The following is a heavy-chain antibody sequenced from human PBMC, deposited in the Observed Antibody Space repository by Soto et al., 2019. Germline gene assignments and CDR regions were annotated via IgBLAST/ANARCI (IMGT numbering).Heavy chain of an antibody. CDR2: IPSKTNTYAT. Sequence: EVQLVESGGGLVQPGGSLKLSCAASGFTFSGSTIHWVRQTSGKGLEWVGRIPSKTNTYATAYATSVKGRFTISRDDSDNTAYLQMNSLKIEDTAVYYCTRQHLDVPVASAIDYWGQGTLVTVSS. CDR1: GFTFSGST. D-gene: IGHD6-19*01. V-gene: IGHV3-73*02. CDR3: TRQHLDVPVASAIDY. J-gene: IGHJ4*02.